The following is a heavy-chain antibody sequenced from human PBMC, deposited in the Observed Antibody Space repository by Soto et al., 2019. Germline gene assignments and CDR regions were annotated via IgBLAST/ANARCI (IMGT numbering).Heavy chain of an antibody. Sequence: QVQLVQYGAEVKKPGASVKVSCKASGYDFSSYGISWVRQAPGQGLEWMGWISASNGNRDYAQQFQGRVTMTSDTSRTTAYIELRSLRSDDTALYYCARDPQRNDYWGQGTLVNVSS. CDR3: ARDPQRNDY. D-gene: IGHD2-2*01. CDR1: GYDFSSYG. CDR2: ISASNGNR. V-gene: IGHV1-18*04. J-gene: IGHJ4*02.